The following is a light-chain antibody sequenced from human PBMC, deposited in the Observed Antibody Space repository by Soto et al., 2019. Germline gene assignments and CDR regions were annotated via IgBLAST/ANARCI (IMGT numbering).Light chain of an antibody. Sequence: QSVLTQPPSMSAAPGQRVTISCSGSSSNIGNNYVSWYQQLPGTAPKLLIYDNNRRPSGIPDRFSGSKSGTSATLGISGLQTGDEADYYCGTWDGRPSGGVFGGRTTLTVL. V-gene: IGLV1-51*01. J-gene: IGLJ2*01. CDR2: DNN. CDR1: SSNIGNNY. CDR3: GTWDGRPSGGV.